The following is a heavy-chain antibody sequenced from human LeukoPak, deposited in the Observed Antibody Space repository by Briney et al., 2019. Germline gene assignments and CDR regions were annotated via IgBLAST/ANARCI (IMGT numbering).Heavy chain of an antibody. V-gene: IGHV3-30*02. D-gene: IGHD2-15*01. CDR3: AKGRGSGGSCYSSDY. CDR2: IRYDGSNK. CDR1: GFTFSSYG. Sequence: GGSLRLSCAASGFTFSSYGMYWVRQAPGKGLEWVAFIRYDGSNKYYADSVKGRFTISRDNSKNTLYLQMNSLRAEDTAVYYCAKGRGSGGSCYSSDYWGQGTLVTVSS. J-gene: IGHJ4*02.